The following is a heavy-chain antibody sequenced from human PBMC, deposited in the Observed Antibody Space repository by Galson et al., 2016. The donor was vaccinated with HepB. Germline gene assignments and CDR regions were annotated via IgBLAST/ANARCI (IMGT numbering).Heavy chain of an antibody. V-gene: IGHV6-1*01. CDR1: GDSVSSNSAA. CDR3: ARVATTEMDFQRVFDP. CDR2: TYYRSKWYN. J-gene: IGHJ5*02. D-gene: IGHD2/OR15-2a*01. Sequence: CAISGDSVSSNSAAWNWIRQSPSRGLEWLGRTYYRSKWYNDYAVSVKSRITISPDTSKNQFSLQLNSVTPEDTAVYYCARVATTEMDFQRVFDPWGQGTLVTVSS.